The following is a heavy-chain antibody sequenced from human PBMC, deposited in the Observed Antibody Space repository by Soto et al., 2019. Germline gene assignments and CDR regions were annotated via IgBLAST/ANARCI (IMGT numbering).Heavy chain of an antibody. Sequence: GGSLRLSCAASGFTVSSNYMSWVRQAPGKGLEWVSVLYSEDTTYYTDSVKGRFTTSRDNSKNTLYLQMNSLRVEDTAVYYCARVGEDYGDSSDYWCQGTLVNVSS. V-gene: IGHV3-66*01. CDR3: ARVGEDYGDSSDY. CDR2: LYSEDTT. D-gene: IGHD4-17*01. CDR1: GFTVSSNY. J-gene: IGHJ4*02.